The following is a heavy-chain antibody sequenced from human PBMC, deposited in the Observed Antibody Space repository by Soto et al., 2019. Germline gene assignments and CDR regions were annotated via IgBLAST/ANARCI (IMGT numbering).Heavy chain of an antibody. CDR3: AREGQLVPQFDY. CDR1: GGTFSSYT. J-gene: IGHJ4*02. V-gene: IGHV1-69*08. D-gene: IGHD6-6*01. CDR2: IIPILGIA. Sequence: QVQLVQSGAEVKKPGSLVKVSCKASGGTFSSYTISWVRQAPGQGLEWMGRIIPILGIANYAQKFQGRVTSTADKSTSTAYMELSSLRSEDTAVYYCAREGQLVPQFDYWGQGTLVTVSS.